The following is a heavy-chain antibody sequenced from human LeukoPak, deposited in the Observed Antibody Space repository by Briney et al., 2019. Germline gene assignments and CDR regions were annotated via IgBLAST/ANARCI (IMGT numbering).Heavy chain of an antibody. CDR3: ARDNDSSGYYYLYYYYGMDV. J-gene: IGHJ6*02. Sequence: GRTLRLSCAASGLTFSSYGMHTVPQAPGKGLQWMTVIWYDESNKYSADSVKGRFTISRDNSKNTLYLQMNSLRAEDTAVYYCARDNDSSGYYYLYYYYGMDVWGQGTTVTVSS. D-gene: IGHD3-22*01. CDR1: GLTFSSYG. CDR2: IWYDESNK. V-gene: IGHV3-33*01.